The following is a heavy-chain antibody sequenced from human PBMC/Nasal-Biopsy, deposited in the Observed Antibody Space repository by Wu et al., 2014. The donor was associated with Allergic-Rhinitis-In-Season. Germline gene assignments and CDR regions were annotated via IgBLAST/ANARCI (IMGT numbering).Heavy chain of an antibody. D-gene: IGHD3-10*01. V-gene: IGHV3-48*04. CDR2: ISSTGSTM. CDR1: GFTFSSFS. CDR3: TRVWAF. J-gene: IGHJ1*01. Sequence: LRLSCAASGFTFSSFSMNWVRQAPGKGLEWVSYISSTGSTMYYADSVKGRFTISRDNAKDLLYLQMNSLRAEDTAVYYCTRVWAFWGQGTVVTVSS.